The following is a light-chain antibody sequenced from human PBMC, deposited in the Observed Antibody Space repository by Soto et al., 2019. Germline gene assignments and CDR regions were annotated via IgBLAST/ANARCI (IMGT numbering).Light chain of an antibody. CDR3: QQYNNWHPIT. CDR2: GAS. V-gene: IGKV3D-15*01. Sequence: EILMTQSPATLSGSPGERATLSWRASQSVSSNLAWYQQKPGQAPRLLIYGASTRATGIPASFSGSGSATEFTLPISSLQSPDFAAYYCQQYNNWHPITFGHGTRLEIK. J-gene: IGKJ5*01. CDR1: QSVSSN.